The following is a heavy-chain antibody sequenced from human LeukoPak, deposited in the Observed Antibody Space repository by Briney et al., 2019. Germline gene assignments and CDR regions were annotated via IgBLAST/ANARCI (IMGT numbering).Heavy chain of an antibody. D-gene: IGHD3-10*01. CDR2: IRYDGSNT. V-gene: IGHV3-30*02. CDR3: AKGKYYGSGSYYNVPLVDY. Sequence: PGGSLRLSCAASGFTFSSYGMHWVRQAPGKGLEWVACIRYDGSNTYYADSVKGRFTISRDNSKNSLYLHMNSLRAEDTAVYYCAKGKYYGSGSYYNVPLVDYWGQGTLVTVSS. CDR1: GFTFSSYG. J-gene: IGHJ4*02.